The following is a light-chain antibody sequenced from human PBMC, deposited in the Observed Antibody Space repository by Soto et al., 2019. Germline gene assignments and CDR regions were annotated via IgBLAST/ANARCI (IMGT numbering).Light chain of an antibody. J-gene: IGKJ3*01. CDR1: QGIINY. V-gene: IGKV1-9*01. Sequence: IQLTQSPSSLSASMGDRVTITCRASQGIINYLAWYQQKPGKAPKLLIYGASTLQGVVPSRFSGSGSGTDFTLTVSSLQPEDLATDYCQQRLMYPPTFGPGTKVDIK. CDR2: GAS. CDR3: QQRLMYPPT.